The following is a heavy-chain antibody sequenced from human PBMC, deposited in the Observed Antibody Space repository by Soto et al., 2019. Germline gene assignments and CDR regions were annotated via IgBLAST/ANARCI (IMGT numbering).Heavy chain of an antibody. CDR1: GYTFTNYN. CDR3: ARRKERSGPHYFDY. D-gene: IGHD6-25*01. J-gene: IGHJ4*02. Sequence: ASVKVSCKASGYTFTNYNIHWFRQATGQGLEWMGWMNPYSGNTGYAQKFQGRVTVTRNTSISTVYMELSGLRPDDTAVYYCARRKERSGPHYFDYWGQGSQVTVSS. CDR2: MNPYSGNT. V-gene: IGHV1-8*02.